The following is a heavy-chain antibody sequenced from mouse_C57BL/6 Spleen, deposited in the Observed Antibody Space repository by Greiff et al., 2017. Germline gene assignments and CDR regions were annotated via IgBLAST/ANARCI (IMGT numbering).Heavy chain of an antibody. J-gene: IGHJ3*01. CDR3: ARSLAYYSNVFAY. Sequence: VQLKESVAELVRPGASVKLSCTASGFNIKNTYMHWVKQRPEQGLEWIGRIDPANGNTKYAPKFQGKATITADTSSNTAYLQLRSLTSEDPAIYYCARSLAYYSNVFAYWGQGTLVTVSA. D-gene: IGHD2-5*01. V-gene: IGHV14-3*01. CDR1: GFNIKNTY. CDR2: IDPANGNT.